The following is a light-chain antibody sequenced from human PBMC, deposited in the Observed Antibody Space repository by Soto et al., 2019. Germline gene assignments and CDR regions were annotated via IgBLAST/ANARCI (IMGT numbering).Light chain of an antibody. Sequence: QSVLTQPASLSGSPGQSITISCTGTSSDIGGSKYVSRYQQHPGKAPKLMIYEVTYRPSGVSDRFSGSKSGNTASLTVSGLQAEEEADYYCSSYTSSGTLYVFGTGIKVTVL. CDR1: SSDIGGSKY. J-gene: IGLJ1*01. V-gene: IGLV2-14*01. CDR2: EVT. CDR3: SSYTSSGTLYV.